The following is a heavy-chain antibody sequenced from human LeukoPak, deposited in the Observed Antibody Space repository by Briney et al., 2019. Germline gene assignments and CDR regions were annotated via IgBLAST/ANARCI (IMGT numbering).Heavy chain of an antibody. Sequence: ASVKVSCKASGYTFTSYFMHWVRQAPGQGLEWMGVINLTGGSTSYAQKFQGRVTMTRDTSTSTVHMELSSLRPEDTAVYYCARVVWDCTGGSCYSEATRQGDWYFDLWGRGTLVTVSS. CDR1: GYTFTSYF. D-gene: IGHD2-15*01. V-gene: IGHV1-46*01. CDR2: INLTGGST. CDR3: ARVVWDCTGGSCYSEATRQGDWYFDL. J-gene: IGHJ2*01.